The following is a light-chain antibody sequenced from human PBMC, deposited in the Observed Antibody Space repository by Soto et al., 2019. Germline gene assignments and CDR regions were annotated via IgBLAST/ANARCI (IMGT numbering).Light chain of an antibody. CDR1: SSNIGAGYD. CDR3: QSYDSSLSGSDVV. Sequence: QLVLTQPPSVSGAPGQRVTISCTGSSSNIGAGYDVHWYQQLPGTAPKLLIYGNSNRPSGVPDRFSGSKSGTSASLAITGLQAEDGADYYCQSYDSSLSGSDVVFGGGTKLTVL. CDR2: GNS. J-gene: IGLJ2*01. V-gene: IGLV1-40*01.